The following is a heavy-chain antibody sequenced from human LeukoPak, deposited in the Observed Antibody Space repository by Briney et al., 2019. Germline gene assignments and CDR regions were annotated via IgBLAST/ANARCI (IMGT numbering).Heavy chain of an antibody. V-gene: IGHV4-39*07. J-gene: IGHJ4*02. CDR2: IYYSGST. Sequence: SETLSLTCTVSGGSISSSSYYWGWIRQPPGKGLEWIGSIYYSGSTYYNPSLKSRVTISVDTSKNQFSLRLSSVTAADTAVYFCARGAAGTGAADYWGQGTLVTVSS. CDR3: ARGAAGTGAADY. CDR1: GGSISSSSYY. D-gene: IGHD6-13*01.